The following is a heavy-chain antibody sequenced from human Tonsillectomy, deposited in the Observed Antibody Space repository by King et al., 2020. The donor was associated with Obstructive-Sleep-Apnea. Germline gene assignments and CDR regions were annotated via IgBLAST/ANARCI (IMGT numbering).Heavy chain of an antibody. Sequence: VQLVESGGGVVQPGGSLRLSCTASGFIFSNYGMHWVRQAPGKGLEWVAFIRYDGTNRYYADSVKGRFTISRDNSKKTLYLQMSSLRAEDTAIYYCGTSVGDVYSGACPDNWGQGNLVSVSS. D-gene: IGHD6-25*01. V-gene: IGHV3-30*02. CDR1: GFIFSNYG. J-gene: IGHJ4*02. CDR3: GTSVGDVYSGACPDN. CDR2: IRYDGTNR.